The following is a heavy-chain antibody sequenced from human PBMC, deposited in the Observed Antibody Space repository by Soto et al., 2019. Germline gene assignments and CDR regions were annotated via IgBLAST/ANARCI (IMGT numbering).Heavy chain of an antibody. Sequence: SETLSLTCTVPGGSISSGGYYWGWIRQHPGKGLEWIGYIYYSGSTYYNPSLKSRVTISVDTSKNQFSLKLSSVIAADTAVYYCASDTAAPFDTNGVWVRGFDPWGQGPLVTVSS. J-gene: IGHJ5*02. V-gene: IGHV4-31*03. D-gene: IGHD2-8*01. CDR3: ASDTAAPFDTNGVWVRGFDP. CDR2: IYYSGST. CDR1: GGSISSGGYY.